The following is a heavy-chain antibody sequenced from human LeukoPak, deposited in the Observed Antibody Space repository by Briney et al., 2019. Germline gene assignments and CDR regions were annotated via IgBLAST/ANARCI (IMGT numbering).Heavy chain of an antibody. CDR3: ASAQGVVALESYYGVDV. V-gene: IGHV4-30-2*01. D-gene: IGHD2-15*01. J-gene: IGHJ6*02. Sequence: SETLSLTCAVSGGSISSGGYSWSWIRQPPGKGLEWIGYIYHSGSTYYNPSLKSRVTISVDRSKNQFSLKLTSVTAADTAVYYCASAQGVVALESYYGVDVWGQGTTVTVSS. CDR1: GGSISSGGYS. CDR2: IYHSGST.